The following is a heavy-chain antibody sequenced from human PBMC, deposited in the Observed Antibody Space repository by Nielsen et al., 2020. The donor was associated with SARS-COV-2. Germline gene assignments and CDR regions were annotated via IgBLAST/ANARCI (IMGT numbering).Heavy chain of an antibody. CDR1: GYTFTSYY. CDR3: ARRHILYGSGRETPYYYMDV. D-gene: IGHD3-10*01. J-gene: IGHJ6*03. CDR2: INPSGGST. V-gene: IGHV1-46*01. Sequence: ASVKVSCKASGYTFTSYYMHWVRQAPGQGLEWMGIINPSGGSTSYAQKFQGRVTMTRDTSTSTVYMELSSLRSEDTAVYYCARRHILYGSGRETPYYYMDVWGKGTTVTVSS.